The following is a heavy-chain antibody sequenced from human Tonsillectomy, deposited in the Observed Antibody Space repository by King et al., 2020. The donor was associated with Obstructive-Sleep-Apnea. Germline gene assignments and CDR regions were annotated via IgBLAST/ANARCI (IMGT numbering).Heavy chain of an antibody. V-gene: IGHV3-30-3*01. CDR3: ARRRHSAIYYMKGAFDI. CDR1: GFTFSSYA. D-gene: IGHD2-21*01. Sequence: VHLVESGGGAVQPGRSLRLSCAASGFTFSSYAMHWVRQAPGKGPEWVAVMSSDGGNKYFADSVKGRFTISRDNSKNTLHLQMDSLRPEDTAVYYCARRRHSAIYYMKGAFDIWGQGTMVTVSS. CDR2: MSSDGGNK. J-gene: IGHJ3*02.